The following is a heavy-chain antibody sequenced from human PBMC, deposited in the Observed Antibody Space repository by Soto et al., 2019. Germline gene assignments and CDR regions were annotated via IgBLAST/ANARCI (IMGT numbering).Heavy chain of an antibody. V-gene: IGHV1-18*01. J-gene: IGHJ6*02. CDR2: MSGYNGNT. CDR1: GYSFTTYG. Sequence: QVQLVQSRGEVKKPGASVKVSCKTSGYSFTTYGISWVRQAPGQGLEWMGWMSGYNGNTNYAQNLQGRVSMTTDTSTSTAYMELRSLRSDDTAVYYCAREGPAPYYYYGMDVWGQGSTVTVSS. CDR3: AREGPAPYYYYGMDV.